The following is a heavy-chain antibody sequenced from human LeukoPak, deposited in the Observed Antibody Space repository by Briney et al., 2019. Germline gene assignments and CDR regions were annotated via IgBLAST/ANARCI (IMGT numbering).Heavy chain of an antibody. Sequence: GGSLRLSCTVSGFTVSSNSMSWVRQAPGKGLEWVSFIYSDNTHYSDSVKGRFTISRDNSKNTLYLQMNSLRAEDTAVYYCARRAGAYSRPYDYWGQGTLVTVSS. CDR3: ARRAGAYSRPYDY. D-gene: IGHD4/OR15-4a*01. CDR2: IYSDNT. J-gene: IGHJ4*02. V-gene: IGHV3-53*01. CDR1: GFTVSSNS.